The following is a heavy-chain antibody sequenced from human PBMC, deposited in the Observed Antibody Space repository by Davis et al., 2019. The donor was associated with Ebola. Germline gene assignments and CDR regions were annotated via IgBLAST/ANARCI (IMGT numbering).Heavy chain of an antibody. CDR3: ARLWWERDY. V-gene: IGHV1-18*01. J-gene: IGHJ4*02. CDR1: GYTFTSYG. CDR2: INPYNGNT. Sequence: ASVTVSCKASGYTFTSYGISWVRQAPGQGLEWMGWINPYNGNTKSAQKFQGRVTITRDTSASTAYMELSSLRSEDTAGYYCARLWWERDYWGQGTLVTVSS. D-gene: IGHD1-26*01.